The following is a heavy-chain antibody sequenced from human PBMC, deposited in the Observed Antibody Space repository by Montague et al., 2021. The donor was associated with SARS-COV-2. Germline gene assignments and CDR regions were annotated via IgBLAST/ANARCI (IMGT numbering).Heavy chain of an antibody. CDR1: GDPISSSSYY. CDR3: ARQHGRGFVVTRFETYFDY. CDR2: INYNGRT. J-gene: IGHJ4*02. Sequence: SETLSLTCTVSGDPISSSSYYWGWIRQSPGRGLEWIGSINYNGRTYYNPSLKSRVTISVDAPKDQFSLQLDSMTAADTAVYYYARQHGRGFVVTRFETYFDYWGQRSLVIVSS. V-gene: IGHV4-39*01. D-gene: IGHD2-15*01.